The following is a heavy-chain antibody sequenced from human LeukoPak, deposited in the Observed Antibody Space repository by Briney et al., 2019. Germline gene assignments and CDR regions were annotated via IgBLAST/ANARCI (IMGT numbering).Heavy chain of an antibody. CDR2: IYHSGST. V-gene: IGHV4-30-2*01. CDR3: ARGLWAAAGRPYFDY. D-gene: IGHD6-13*01. Sequence: SQTLSLTCAVSGGSISSGGYSWSWIRQPPGKGLEWIGYIYHSGSTYYNPSLKSRVTISVDRSKNQFSLKLSSVTAADTAVYYCARGLWAAAGRPYFDYWGQGTLVTVSS. CDR1: GGSISSGGYS. J-gene: IGHJ4*02.